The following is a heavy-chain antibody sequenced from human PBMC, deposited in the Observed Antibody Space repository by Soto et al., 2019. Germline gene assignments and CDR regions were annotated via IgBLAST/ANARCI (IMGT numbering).Heavy chain of an antibody. Sequence: GGSLRLSCTASGFMFSAYAMLWVRQAPGKGLEWVAAMSYDGTNKYYADSLKGRFTISRDNSKNTLFLQMSSLTADDSAVYYCARESEDLTSNFDYWGQGTLVTVSS. J-gene: IGHJ4*02. CDR2: MSYDGTNK. CDR1: GFMFSAYA. CDR3: ARESEDLTSNFDY. V-gene: IGHV3-30-3*01.